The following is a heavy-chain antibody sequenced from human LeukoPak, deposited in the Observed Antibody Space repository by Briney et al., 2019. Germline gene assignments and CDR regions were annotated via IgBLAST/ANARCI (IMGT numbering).Heavy chain of an antibody. CDR3: ARGAVDTAMAVDI. D-gene: IGHD5-18*01. J-gene: IGHJ3*02. V-gene: IGHV1-2*02. CDR2: INPNSGGT. CDR1: GYTFTGYY. Sequence: ASVKVSCKASGYTFTGYYMHWVRQAPGQGLEWMGWINPNSGGTNYAQKFQGRVTMTRDTSISTAYMELSRLRSEDTAVYYCARGAVDTAMAVDIWGQGTMVTVSS.